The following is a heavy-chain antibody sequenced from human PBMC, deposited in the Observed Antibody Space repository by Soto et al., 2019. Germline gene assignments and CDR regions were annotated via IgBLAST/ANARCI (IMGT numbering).Heavy chain of an antibody. J-gene: IGHJ3*02. D-gene: IGHD3-10*01. V-gene: IGHV3-30*18. CDR2: ISHDGKKE. Sequence: QLAESGGNVVQPGKSLRLSCVASGFTFRSYGMHWVRQAPGKGLEWVATISHDGKKEYYADSVKGRFTVSRDNSRDTIYLEMNSVKTDDTAVYYCAKDMGPSPRPPDSLDIWGQGTVVTVSS. CDR3: AKDMGPSPRPPDSLDI. CDR1: GFTFRSYG.